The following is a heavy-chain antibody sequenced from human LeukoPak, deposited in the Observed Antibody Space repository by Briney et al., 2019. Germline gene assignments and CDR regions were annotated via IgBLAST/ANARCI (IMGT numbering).Heavy chain of an antibody. V-gene: IGHV3-23*01. Sequence: GGSLRLSCAAYGFTFGRYGMGWVRQAPGMGPEWVSSISGGGGKTYYADSVKGRFTISRDNAENFLYLQMNSLKAGDMAFYYCARATGGRSGFDHWGQGTLVSVSS. D-gene: IGHD5-12*01. CDR1: GFTFGRYG. CDR3: ARATGGRSGFDH. J-gene: IGHJ4*02. CDR2: ISGGGGKT.